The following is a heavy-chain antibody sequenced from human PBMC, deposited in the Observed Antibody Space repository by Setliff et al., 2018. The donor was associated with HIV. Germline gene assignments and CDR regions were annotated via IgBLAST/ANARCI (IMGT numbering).Heavy chain of an antibody. CDR2: IYTSGST. CDR1: GGSISSGDNY. CDR3: AREGSRGV. V-gene: IGHV4-61*08. J-gene: IGHJ6*02. Sequence: PSETLSLTCSVSGGSISSGDNYWNWIRQPPGKGLEWIGYIYTSGSTNYNPSLKSRVTTSVDTPKNQFSLKLNSVTAADTAVYYCAREGSRGVWGQGTTVTVSS. D-gene: IGHD3-10*01.